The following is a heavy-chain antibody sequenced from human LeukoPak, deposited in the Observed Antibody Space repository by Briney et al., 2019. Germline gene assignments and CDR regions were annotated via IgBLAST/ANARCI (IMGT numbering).Heavy chain of an antibody. V-gene: IGHV1-18*04. CDR2: ISAYNGNT. CDR1: GYTFTSNY. CDR3: ARRYVDTAMVTDRSSYYYYGMDV. D-gene: IGHD5-18*01. Sequence: PGASVKVSCKASGYTFTSNYIHWVRQAPGQGLEWMGWISAYNGNTNYAQKLQGRVTMTTDTSTSTAYMELRSLRSDDTAVYYCARRYVDTAMVTDRSSYYYYGMDVWGQGTTVTVSS. J-gene: IGHJ6*02.